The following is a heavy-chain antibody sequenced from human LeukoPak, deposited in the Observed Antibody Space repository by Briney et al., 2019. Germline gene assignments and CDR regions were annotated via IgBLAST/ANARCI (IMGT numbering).Heavy chain of an antibody. J-gene: IGHJ3*02. D-gene: IGHD3-22*01. CDR1: GFIFSRKY. Sequence: PGGSLRLSCAASGFIFSRKYMSWVRQAPGKGLEWVSVIYSEGSADYADSVKGRFTISRDNSKKTLHLQMKSLRAGETAVYYCAKMSSYYNRLGYYAFVIWGQGTMVTVSS. CDR3: AKMSSYYNRLGYYAFVI. CDR2: IYSEGSA. V-gene: IGHV3-66*01.